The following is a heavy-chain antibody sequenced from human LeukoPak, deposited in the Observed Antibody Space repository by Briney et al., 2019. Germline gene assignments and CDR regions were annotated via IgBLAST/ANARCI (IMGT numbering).Heavy chain of an antibody. V-gene: IGHV3-74*01. CDR2: ISSDGSST. Sequence: GGSLRFSCAASGFTFRSYWMHWVRQAPGKGLVWVSRISSDGSSTTYADFVKGRFTISRDNAKNTLYLQMDSLRAEDTAIYYCAREGVTVADMDVWGRGITVTVSS. D-gene: IGHD6-19*01. CDR3: AREGVTVADMDV. J-gene: IGHJ6*03. CDR1: GFTFRSYW.